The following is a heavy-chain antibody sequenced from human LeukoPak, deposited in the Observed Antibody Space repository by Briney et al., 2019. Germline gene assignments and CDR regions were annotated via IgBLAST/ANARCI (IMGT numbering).Heavy chain of an antibody. J-gene: IGHJ4*02. CDR1: GFTVSSNY. CDR2: IYSGGST. CDR3: ARVREGYYFDY. Sequence: GGSLGLSCAASGFTVSSNYMSWVRQAPGKGLEWVSVIYSGGSTYYADSVKGRFTISRDNSKNTLYLQMNSLRAEDTAVYYCARVREGYYFDYWGQGTLVTVSS. V-gene: IGHV3-66*01.